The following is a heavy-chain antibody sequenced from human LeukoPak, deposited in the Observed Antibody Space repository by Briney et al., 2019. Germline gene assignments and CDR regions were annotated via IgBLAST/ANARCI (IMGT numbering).Heavy chain of an antibody. Sequence: SETLSLTCSVSGGSISSHYWSWIRQPPGKGLEWIGYVFYGGSDNNDINYNPSLKTRVIISLDTSKNHFSLSLTSVTAADTAVYYCARRGTRTMTEVVPAIDYWGQGTLVTVSS. D-gene: IGHD3-22*01. V-gene: IGHV4-59*08. CDR1: GGSISSHY. CDR3: ARRGTRTMTEVVPAIDY. J-gene: IGHJ4*02. CDR2: VFYGGSDNNDI.